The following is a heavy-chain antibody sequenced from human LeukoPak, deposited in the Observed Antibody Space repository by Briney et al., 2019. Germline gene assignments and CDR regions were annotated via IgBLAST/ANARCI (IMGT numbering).Heavy chain of an antibody. CDR2: IRYDGSNK. V-gene: IGHV3-30*02. J-gene: IGHJ4*02. Sequence: GGSLRLSCAASGFTFSSYGMHWVRQAPGKGLEGVAFIRYDGSNKYYADSVKGRFTISRDNSKNTLYLQMNSLRAEDTAVYYCAKVRLGYYFDYWGQGTLVTVSS. CDR3: AKVRLGYYFDY. D-gene: IGHD3-10*01. CDR1: GFTFSSYG.